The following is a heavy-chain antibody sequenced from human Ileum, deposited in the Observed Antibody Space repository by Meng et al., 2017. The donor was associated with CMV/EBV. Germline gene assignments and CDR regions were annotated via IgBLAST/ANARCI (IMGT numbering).Heavy chain of an antibody. CDR1: GDSFGICG. J-gene: IGHJ4*02. V-gene: IGHV1-18*01. CDR2: SSAENRNT. Sequence: KASGDSFGICGITWVRQAPGQGLEWMEWSSAENRNTDYAREFQDRVTVTTDTSTNIAYMELRGLGSDDSAVYFCARAGAAVTTHFDLWGQGTLVTVSS. CDR3: ARAGAAVTTHFDL. D-gene: IGHD4-17*01.